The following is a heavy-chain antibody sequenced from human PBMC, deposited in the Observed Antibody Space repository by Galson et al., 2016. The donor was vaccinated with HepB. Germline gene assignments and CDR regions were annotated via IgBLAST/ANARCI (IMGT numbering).Heavy chain of an antibody. D-gene: IGHD6-13*01. V-gene: IGHV3-23*01. J-gene: IGHJ4*02. CDR3: AKDLWTGQQLAYYFDY. CDR2: ISHNGVGT. Sequence: SLRLSCAASESTFSSYAMSWVRQAPGKGLEWVSCISHNGVGTFYADSVKGRFTISRDNSKNTVYLQMNSLGAEDTAVYYCAKDLWTGQQLAYYFDYWGQGTLVTVSS. CDR1: ESTFSSYA.